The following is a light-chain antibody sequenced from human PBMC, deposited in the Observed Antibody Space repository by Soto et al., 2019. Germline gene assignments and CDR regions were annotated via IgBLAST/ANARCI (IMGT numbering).Light chain of an antibody. CDR3: AAWDDSLNGHV. CDR2: SNN. J-gene: IGLJ1*01. V-gene: IGLV1-44*01. CDR1: SXNIGSNT. Sequence: QSVLTQPPSASGTPGQRVTISCSGSSXNIGSNTVNWYQQLPGTAPKLLIYSNNQRPSGVPDRFSGSKSGPSASLAISGLQSEDEADYYCAAWDDSLNGHVFGTGTKVTVL.